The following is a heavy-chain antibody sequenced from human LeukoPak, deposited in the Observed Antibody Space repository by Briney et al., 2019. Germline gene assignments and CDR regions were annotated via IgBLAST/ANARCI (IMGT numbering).Heavy chain of an antibody. CDR2: ISVSGGVG. Sequence: GGSLRLPCVASGYPFSSYSMNWIRQAPGKGLEWVSYISVSGGVGSYADSVKGRFTISRDDARNSLYLQMNSLKDEDTAVYYCARDRGYFYDQLDYWGQGTLVTVSS. J-gene: IGHJ4*02. V-gene: IGHV3-48*02. CDR3: ARDRGYFYDQLDY. D-gene: IGHD2/OR15-2a*01. CDR1: GYPFSSYS.